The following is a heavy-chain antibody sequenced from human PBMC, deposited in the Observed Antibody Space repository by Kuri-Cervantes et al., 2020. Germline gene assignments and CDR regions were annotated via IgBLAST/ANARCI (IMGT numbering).Heavy chain of an antibody. CDR1: GFTFSSYA. V-gene: IGHV3-9*01. Sequence: GGSRRLSCAASGFTFSSYAMHWVRQAPGKGLEWVSGISWNSGRIGYADSVKGRFTISRDNAKNSLHLKINSRRVEDTALYYCAKAISIVVAGPTNWGQGTQVTVSS. CDR2: ISWNSGRI. CDR3: AKAISIVVAGPTN. D-gene: IGHD6-19*01. J-gene: IGHJ4*02.